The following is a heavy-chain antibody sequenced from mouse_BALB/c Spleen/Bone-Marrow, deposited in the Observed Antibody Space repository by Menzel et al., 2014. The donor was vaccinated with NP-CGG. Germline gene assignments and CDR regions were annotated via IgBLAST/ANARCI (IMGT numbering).Heavy chain of an antibody. Sequence: EVKLQESGAELVKPGASAKLSCTASGFNIKDTYMHWVKQRPEQGLEWIGRIDPANGYTKYDPKFQGKATITTDTSSNTAYLQLSSLTSEDTPVYYCAILGYRYGYWFFDVWGAGTTVTVSS. D-gene: IGHD2-14*01. J-gene: IGHJ1*01. CDR1: GFNIKDTY. CDR2: IDPANGYT. V-gene: IGHV14-3*02. CDR3: AILGYRYGYWFFDV.